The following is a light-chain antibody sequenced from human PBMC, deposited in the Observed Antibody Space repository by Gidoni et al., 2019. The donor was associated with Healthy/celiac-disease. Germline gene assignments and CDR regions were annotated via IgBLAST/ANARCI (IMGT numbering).Light chain of an antibody. CDR1: QSISSY. V-gene: IGKV1-39*01. CDR3: QQSYSTLT. Sequence: DIQMTQSPSSLSASVGDSVTITCRASQSISSYLNWYQQKPGKAPKLLIYAASSLQSGVPSRFSGSGSGTDFTLTISSLQPEDFATYYCQQSYSTLTFGGGTKVETK. J-gene: IGKJ4*01. CDR2: AAS.